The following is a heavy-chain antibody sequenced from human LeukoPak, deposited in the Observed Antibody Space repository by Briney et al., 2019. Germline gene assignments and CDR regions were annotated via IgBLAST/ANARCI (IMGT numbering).Heavy chain of an antibody. J-gene: IGHJ6*02. CDR3: ARRGQEGPAASPYYYYGMDV. Sequence: GASLKISFKGPGFRFTCYWIGWVRPVPGKGLEWMGILYSGDSDTRYSPSFQGQVTISADKSISSAYLQWSSLRASDTAIYYCARRGQEGPAASPYYYYGMDVWGQGTTVTVSS. D-gene: IGHD2-2*01. CDR2: LYSGDSDT. V-gene: IGHV5-51*01. CDR1: GFRFTCYW.